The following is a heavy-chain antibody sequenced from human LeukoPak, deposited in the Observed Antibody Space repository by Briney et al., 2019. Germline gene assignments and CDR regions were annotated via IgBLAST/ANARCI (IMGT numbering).Heavy chain of an antibody. CDR1: GYTFTGYY. V-gene: IGHV1-2*04. CDR2: INPNSGGT. J-gene: IGHJ4*02. D-gene: IGHD2-15*01. Sequence: ASVKVSCKASGYTFTGYYMHWVRQAPGQGLEWMGWINPNSGGTNYAQKFQGWVTMTRDTSISTAYMELSRLRPDDTAVYYCARADCSGGSCYFGLPYYFDYWGQGTLVTVSS. CDR3: ARADCSGGSCYFGLPYYFDY.